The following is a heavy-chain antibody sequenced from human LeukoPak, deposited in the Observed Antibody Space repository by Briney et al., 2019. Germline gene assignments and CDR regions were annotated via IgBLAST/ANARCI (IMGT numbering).Heavy chain of an antibody. CDR1: GFTFSSYS. Sequence: GGSLRLSCAVSGFTFSSYSMNWVRQAPGKGLEWVSYISSSSSTIYYADSVKGRFTISRDNAKNSLYLQMNSLRAEDTAVYYCARDPATDYYGMDVWGQGTTVTVSS. CDR3: ARDPATDYYGMDV. V-gene: IGHV3-48*01. J-gene: IGHJ6*02. CDR2: ISSSSSTI.